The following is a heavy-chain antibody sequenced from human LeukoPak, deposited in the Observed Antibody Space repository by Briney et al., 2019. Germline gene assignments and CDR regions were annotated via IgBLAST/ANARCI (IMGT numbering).Heavy chain of an antibody. D-gene: IGHD4-11*01. CDR2: IDSSGSTI. V-gene: IGHV3-48*02. Sequence: SGGSLRLSCAASGFPFSTYSMNWVRQAPGKGLEWISYIDSSGSTIYYADSVKGRFTVSRDNAKNSLYLQVNSLRDEDTAVYYCARYHYSSGRMFDCWGQGTLVTVSS. CDR3: ARYHYSSGRMFDC. J-gene: IGHJ4*02. CDR1: GFPFSTYS.